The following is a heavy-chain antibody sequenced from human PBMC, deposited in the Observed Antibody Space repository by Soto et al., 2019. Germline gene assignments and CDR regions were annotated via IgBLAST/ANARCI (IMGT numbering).Heavy chain of an antibody. CDR1: GASISSSRSY. Sequence: SETLSLTCTVSGASISSSRSYWGWVRQPPGKGLEWIVSFYYTGGTYSTYYNPPLKSRVTISVDTSKSQFSLNLRSVTAADTAVYYCASPRQGNYDFLSGYYALDYWGQGTLVTVPQ. CDR3: ASPRQGNYDFLSGYYALDY. V-gene: IGHV4-39*01. CDR2: FYYTGGT. D-gene: IGHD3-3*01. J-gene: IGHJ4*02.